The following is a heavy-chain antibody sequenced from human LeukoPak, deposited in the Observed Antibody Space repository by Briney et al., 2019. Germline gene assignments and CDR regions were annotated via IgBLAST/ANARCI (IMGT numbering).Heavy chain of an antibody. D-gene: IGHD6-19*01. Sequence: PSETLSLTCTVSGGSISSYYWSWIRQTPGKGLEWIGEINHSGSTNYNPSLKSRVTISIDTSKNQFSLKLSSVTAADTAVYYCAREPKDGSGWYGWFDPWGQGTLVTVSS. CDR2: INHSGST. J-gene: IGHJ5*02. CDR3: AREPKDGSGWYGWFDP. V-gene: IGHV4-34*01. CDR1: GGSISSYY.